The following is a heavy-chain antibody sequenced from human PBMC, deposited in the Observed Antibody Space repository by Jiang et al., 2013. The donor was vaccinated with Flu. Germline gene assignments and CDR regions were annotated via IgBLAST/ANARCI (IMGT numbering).Heavy chain of an antibody. CDR1: GFSLSTPTVA. V-gene: IGHV2-5*01. J-gene: IGHJ4*02. CDR3: ARGPVFDY. Sequence: CTFSGFSLSTPTVAVGWIRQPPGTALEWLALIFWNDDTYYSPSLKSRLIITKDTSKNQVVLTMTNMDPVDTATYYCARGPVFDYWGQGVLVTVSS. CDR2: IFWNDDT.